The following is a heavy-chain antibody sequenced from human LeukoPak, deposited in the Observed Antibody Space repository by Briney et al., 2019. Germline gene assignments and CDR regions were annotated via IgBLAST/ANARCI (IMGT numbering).Heavy chain of an antibody. Sequence: GASVKVSCKVSGYTLTELSMHWVRQAPGKGLEWMGGFDPEDGETIYAQKFQGRVTMTEDTSTDTAYMELSSLRSEGTAVYYCATLGSGWYYFDYWGQGTLVTVSS. D-gene: IGHD6-19*01. J-gene: IGHJ4*02. CDR2: FDPEDGET. CDR1: GYTLTELS. V-gene: IGHV1-24*01. CDR3: ATLGSGWYYFDY.